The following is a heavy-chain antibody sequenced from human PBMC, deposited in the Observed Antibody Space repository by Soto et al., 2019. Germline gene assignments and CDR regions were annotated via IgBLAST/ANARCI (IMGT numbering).Heavy chain of an antibody. D-gene: IGHD3-3*01. Sequence: EVQLVESGGGLVQPGGSLKLSCAASGFTFSGSAMHWVRQASGKGLEWVGRIRSKANSYATAYAASVKGRFTISRDDSKNTAYLQMNRLKTEDTAVYYCTRQLGYDFWSGYVPSDYWGQGTLVTVSS. V-gene: IGHV3-73*01. CDR1: GFTFSGSA. CDR2: IRSKANSYAT. CDR3: TRQLGYDFWSGYVPSDY. J-gene: IGHJ4*02.